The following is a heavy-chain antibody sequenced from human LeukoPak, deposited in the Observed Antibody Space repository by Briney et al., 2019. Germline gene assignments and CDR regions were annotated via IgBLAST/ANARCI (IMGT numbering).Heavy chain of an antibody. CDR3: ARWAGGRVTTSYFDY. J-gene: IGHJ4*02. Sequence: SETLSLTCTGSGVSISSYYWSWIRQPPGKGLEGIGYIYYSGSTNYNPSLKSRVTISVDTSKNQFSLKLSSVTAADTAVYYCARWAGGRVTTSYFDYWGQGTLVTVSS. CDR2: IYYSGST. D-gene: IGHD4-17*01. CDR1: GVSISSYY. V-gene: IGHV4-59*01.